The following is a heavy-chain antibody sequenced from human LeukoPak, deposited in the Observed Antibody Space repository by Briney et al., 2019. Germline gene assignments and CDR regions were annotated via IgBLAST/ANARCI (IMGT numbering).Heavy chain of an antibody. D-gene: IGHD2-2*01. Sequence: GGSLRLSCAVSGFTFNSYWMHWVHQAPGKGLVWVSRINSDGSSTSDADFVKGRFTISRDNSKNTLSLQMNSLSAEDTAVYYCAKALAVYCDSTSCQHYFDYWGQGTLVTVSS. CDR3: AKALAVYCDSTSCQHYFDY. CDR2: INSDGSST. CDR1: GFTFNSYW. J-gene: IGHJ4*02. V-gene: IGHV3-74*01.